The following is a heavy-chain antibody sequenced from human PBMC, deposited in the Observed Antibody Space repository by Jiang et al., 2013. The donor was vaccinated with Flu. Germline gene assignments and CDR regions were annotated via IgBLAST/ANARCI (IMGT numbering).Heavy chain of an antibody. CDR1: GFTFSSYW. CDR3: AREKEIVVVGAFDI. D-gene: IGHD2-15*01. J-gene: IGHJ3*02. Sequence: GGSLRLSCAASGFTFSSYWMSWVRQAPGKGLEWVANIKQDGSEKYYVDSVKGRFTISRDNAKNSLYLQMNSLRAEDTAVYYCAREKEIVVVGAFDIWGQGTMVTVSS. CDR2: IKQDGSEK. V-gene: IGHV3-7*01.